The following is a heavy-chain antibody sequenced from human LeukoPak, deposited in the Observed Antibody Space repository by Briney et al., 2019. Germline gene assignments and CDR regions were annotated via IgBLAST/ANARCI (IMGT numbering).Heavy chain of an antibody. CDR3: VRSGSSWYWGAFDI. D-gene: IGHD6-13*01. J-gene: IGHJ3*02. CDR1: GYTFTGYY. V-gene: IGHV1-2*04. CDR2: INPNSGGT. Sequence: ASVTVSCTASGYTFTGYYMHWVRQAPGQGLEWMGWINPNSGGTNYAQKFQGWVTMTRDTSISTAYMELSRLRSDDTAVYYCVRSGSSWYWGAFDIWGQGTMVAVSS.